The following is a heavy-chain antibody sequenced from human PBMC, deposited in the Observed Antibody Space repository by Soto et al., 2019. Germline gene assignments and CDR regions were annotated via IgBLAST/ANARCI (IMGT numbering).Heavy chain of an antibody. CDR1: GFTFSSYA. Sequence: ESGGGVVQPGRSLRLSCAASGFTFSSYAMHWVRQAPGKGLEWVAVISYDGSNKYYADSVKGRFTISRDNSKNTLYLQMNSLRAEDTAVYYCARELNSYSCSWYFDYWGQGTLVTVSS. J-gene: IGHJ4*02. D-gene: IGHD6-13*01. CDR3: ARELNSYSCSWYFDY. CDR2: ISYDGSNK. V-gene: IGHV3-30-3*01.